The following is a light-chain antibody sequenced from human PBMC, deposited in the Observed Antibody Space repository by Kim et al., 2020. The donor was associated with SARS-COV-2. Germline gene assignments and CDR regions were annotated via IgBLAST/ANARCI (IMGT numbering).Light chain of an antibody. CDR1: SSDVGGYNF. Sequence: QSALTQPRSVSGSPGQSVTISCTGTSSDVGGYNFVAWYQQHPDKAPKLIIYNVNKRPSGVPDRFSASKSGNTASLTVSGLQAGDEADYYCSSYAGNYPVVFGGGTKLTVL. V-gene: IGLV2-11*01. J-gene: IGLJ2*01. CDR3: SSYAGNYPVV. CDR2: NVN.